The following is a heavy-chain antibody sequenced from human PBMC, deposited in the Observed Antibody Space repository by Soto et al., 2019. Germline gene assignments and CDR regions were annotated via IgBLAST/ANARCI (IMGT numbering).Heavy chain of an antibody. D-gene: IGHD2-15*01. J-gene: IGHJ4*02. CDR1: DGSISSYNW. V-gene: IGHV4-4*02. Sequence: QVQLQESGPGLVKPSGTLSLTCAVSDGSISSYNWWSWVRQTPGKGLEWIGEIFHSGSTNYSPSLTIRVTISVDKSRNQFSLKLTSVTAADTAVYYCARTFGGSCSNWGQGSLVTVSS. CDR2: IFHSGST. CDR3: ARTFGGSCSN.